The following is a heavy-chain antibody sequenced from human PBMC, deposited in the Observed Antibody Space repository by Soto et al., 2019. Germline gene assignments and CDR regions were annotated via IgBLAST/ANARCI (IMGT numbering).Heavy chain of an antibody. V-gene: IGHV4-59*08. J-gene: IGHJ6*02. D-gene: IGHD3-10*01. CDR2: VYYDGGS. CDR1: GGSIDGRN. Sequence: QVQLQESGPGQVKPSEILSLTCTVSGGSIDGRNCAWIRQPPGKGLEWLGYVYYDGGSSYNPSVKSRLTLSMDTSKSQFSLQLRSVTAADTAVYYCVRQGIGNLHGLVDVWGRGTTVTVSS. CDR3: VRQGIGNLHGLVDV.